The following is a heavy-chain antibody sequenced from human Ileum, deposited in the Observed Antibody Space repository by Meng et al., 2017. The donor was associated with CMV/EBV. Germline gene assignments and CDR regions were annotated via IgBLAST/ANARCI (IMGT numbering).Heavy chain of an antibody. D-gene: IGHD3-10*01. CDR2: IRHKDDGATT. CDR1: GFTFRNTW. V-gene: IGHV3-15*01. Sequence: EVQLVESXXGLVMXGGSLKVSXSASGFTFRNTWMTWVRQSPGKGLEWVGLIRHKDDGATTEYAAPVKGRITISRDDSKDTLYLHMNSLKIEDTAVYYCTTDAGSTPYDYFHHWGQGTLVTVSS. J-gene: IGHJ4*02. CDR3: TTDAGSTPYDYFHH.